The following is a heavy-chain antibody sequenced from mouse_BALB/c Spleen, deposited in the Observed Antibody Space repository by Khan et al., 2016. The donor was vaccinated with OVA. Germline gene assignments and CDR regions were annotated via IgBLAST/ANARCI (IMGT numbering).Heavy chain of an antibody. J-gene: IGHJ3*01. CDR2: INPSNNST. Sequence: VQLQQSGAELARPGASVKMSCKTSGYTFTSYTMHWIRQRPGQALEWIGHINPSNNSTNYNQNFKDKATLIVDKSSNTAYMPVSSLTSADSAVYYCIGDGAYQRAVGWFAYWGQGTLVTVSA. V-gene: IGHV1-4*01. CDR1: GYTFTSYT. CDR3: IGDGAYQRAVGWFAY. D-gene: IGHD2-10*01.